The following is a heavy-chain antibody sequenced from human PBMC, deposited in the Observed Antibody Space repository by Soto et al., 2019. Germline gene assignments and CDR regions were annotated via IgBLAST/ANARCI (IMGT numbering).Heavy chain of an antibody. CDR3: ARLFGDPPLHYYYGMDV. V-gene: IGHV4-39*01. CDR1: GGSISSSSYY. D-gene: IGHD4-17*01. J-gene: IGHJ6*02. Sequence: SETLSLTCTVSGGSISSSSYYWGWIRQPPGKGLEWIGSIYYSGSTYYNPSLKSRVTISVDTSKNQFSLKLSSVTAADTAVYYCARLFGDPPLHYYYGMDVWGQGTTVTVSS. CDR2: IYYSGST.